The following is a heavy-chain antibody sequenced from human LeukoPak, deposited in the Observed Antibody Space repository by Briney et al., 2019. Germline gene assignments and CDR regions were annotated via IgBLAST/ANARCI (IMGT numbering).Heavy chain of an antibody. J-gene: IGHJ5*02. CDR3: ARDNSLQDMAWWFDP. D-gene: IGHD5-24*01. CDR2: INPTGTSS. CDR1: GYTLTELS. V-gene: IGHV1-46*01. Sequence: GASVKVSCKVSGYTLTELSMHWVRQAPGQGLEWVGLINPTGTSSWSAQKFQGRVTLTRDMSTSTDYMELSSLRSEDTAVYYCARDNSLQDMAWWFDPWGQGTLVIVSS.